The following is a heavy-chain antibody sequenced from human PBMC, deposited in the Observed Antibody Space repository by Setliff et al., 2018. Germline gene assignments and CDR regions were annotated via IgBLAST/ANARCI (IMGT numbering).Heavy chain of an antibody. CDR3: GRGFSRIEGWGNWFDP. V-gene: IGHV4-39*01. J-gene: IGHJ5*02. Sequence: SETLSLTCTVSGGSVSNSGFFWGWLRQAPGKGLEWIGNIYDSGSRNYNASLKSRLIITRDTSKNQISLKLTSVTAADTAVYSCGRGFSRIEGWGNWFDPWGQGILVTVSS. CDR2: IYDSGSR. D-gene: IGHD2-15*01. CDR1: GGSVSNSGFF.